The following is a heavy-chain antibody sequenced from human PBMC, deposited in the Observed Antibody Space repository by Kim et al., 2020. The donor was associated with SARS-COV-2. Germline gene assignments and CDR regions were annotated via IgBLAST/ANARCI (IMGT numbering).Heavy chain of an antibody. V-gene: IGHV3-64*01. J-gene: IGHJ3*02. CDR1: GFTFSSYA. CDR3: AREPLIHYDSSGYYSLGAFDI. CDR2: ISSNGGST. Sequence: GGSLRLSCAASGFTFSSYAMHWVRQAPGKGLEYVSAISSNGGSTYYANSVKGRFTISRDNSKNTLYLQMGSLRAEDMAVYYCAREPLIHYDSSGYYSLGAFDIWGQGTMVTVSS. D-gene: IGHD3-22*01.